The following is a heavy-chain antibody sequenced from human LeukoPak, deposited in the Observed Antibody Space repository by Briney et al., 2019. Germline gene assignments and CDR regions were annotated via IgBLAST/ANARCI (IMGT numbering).Heavy chain of an antibody. CDR2: IYWDDDK. V-gene: IGHV2-5*02. CDR1: GFSLSTSGVG. CDR3: AHSGSYDFWSGYSYFDY. J-gene: IGHJ4*02. D-gene: IGHD3-3*01. Sequence: SGPALVKPTQTLTLTCTFSGFSLSTSGVGVGWIRQPPGKALEWLALIYWDDDKRYSPSLKSRLTITKDTSKNQVVLTMTNMDPVDTATYYCAHSGSYDFWSGYSYFDYWGQGTLVTVSS.